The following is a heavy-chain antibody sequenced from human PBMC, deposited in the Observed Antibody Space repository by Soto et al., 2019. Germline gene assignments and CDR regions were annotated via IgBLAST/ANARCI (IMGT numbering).Heavy chain of an antibody. V-gene: IGHV1-18*01. D-gene: IGHD4-17*01. CDR3: ARGSGDYVPTTIDY. CDR1: GYTFTSYG. CDR2: ISAYNGNT. Sequence: GASVKVSCKASGYTFTSYGISWVRQAPGQGLEWMGWISAYNGNTNYAQKLQGRVTMTTDTSTSTAYMELRSLRSDDTAVCYCARGSGDYVPTTIDYWGQGTLVTVSS. J-gene: IGHJ4*02.